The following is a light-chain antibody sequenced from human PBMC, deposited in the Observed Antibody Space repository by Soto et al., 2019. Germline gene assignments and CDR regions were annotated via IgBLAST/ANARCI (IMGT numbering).Light chain of an antibody. CDR1: QSVLYSSNNKNY. CDR2: WAS. J-gene: IGKJ2*01. Sequence: DIVMTQSPDSLTVSLGETATITCKSSQSVLYSSNNKNYIAWYQQKPGQPPKLLIYWASSREPGVPDRFSGSGSGTDFTLSIRSLQAEDVAAYYCQQYYNIPHTFGQGTKLEIK. V-gene: IGKV4-1*01. CDR3: QQYYNIPHT.